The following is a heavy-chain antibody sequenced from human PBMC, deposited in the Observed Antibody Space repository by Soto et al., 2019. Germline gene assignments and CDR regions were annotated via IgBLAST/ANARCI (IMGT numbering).Heavy chain of an antibody. J-gene: IGHJ4*02. Sequence: ASVKVSCKASGYTFTGYYMHWVRQAPGQGLEWMGWINPNSGGTNYAQKFQGRVTMTRDTSISTAYMELSRLRSDDTAVYYCARDVEMATIDAYFDYWGQGTLVTVS. CDR3: ARDVEMATIDAYFDY. V-gene: IGHV1-2*02. CDR2: INPNSGGT. D-gene: IGHD5-12*01. CDR1: GYTFTGYY.